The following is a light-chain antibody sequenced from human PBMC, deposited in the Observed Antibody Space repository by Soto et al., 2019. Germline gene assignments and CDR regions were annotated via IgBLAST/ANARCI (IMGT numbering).Light chain of an antibody. CDR2: LAS. CDR1: QSLLHRNGYSY. V-gene: IGKV2-28*01. Sequence: DIVMAQSPLSLSVTPGEPASISCRSSQSLLHRNGYSYLDWYLQKPGQPPQLLIYLASTRASGVPDRFSGSGSGTDFSLKISRVEAEDVGVYYCMQARQSPITLGGGTKVDIK. J-gene: IGKJ4*01. CDR3: MQARQSPIT.